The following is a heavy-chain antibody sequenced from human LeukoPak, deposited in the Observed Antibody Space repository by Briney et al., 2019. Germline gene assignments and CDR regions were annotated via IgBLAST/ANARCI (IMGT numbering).Heavy chain of an antibody. D-gene: IGHD3-22*01. J-gene: IGHJ4*02. Sequence: SETLSLTCTVSGGSISSYYWSWIRQPPGKGLEWIGEIYHSGSTNYNPSLKSRVTISVDKSKNQFSLKLSSVTAADTAVYYCARDGSDGSGIDYWGQGTLVTVSS. CDR3: ARDGSDGSGIDY. V-gene: IGHV4-59*12. CDR2: IYHSGST. CDR1: GGSISSYY.